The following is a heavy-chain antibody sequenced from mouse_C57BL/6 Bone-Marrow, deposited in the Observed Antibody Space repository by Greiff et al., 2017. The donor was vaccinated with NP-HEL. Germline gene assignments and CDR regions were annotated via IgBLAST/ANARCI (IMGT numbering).Heavy chain of an antibody. CDR1: GFSLTSYG. J-gene: IGHJ1*03. Sequence: VKLVESGPGLVQPSQSLSITCTVSGFSLTSYGVHWVRQSPGKGLEWLGVIWSGGSTDYNAAFISRLSISKDNSKSQVFFKMNSLQADDTAIYYCARNCYDYDAWYFDVWGTGTTVTVSS. D-gene: IGHD2-4*01. CDR3: ARNCYDYDAWYFDV. V-gene: IGHV2-2*01. CDR2: IWSGGST.